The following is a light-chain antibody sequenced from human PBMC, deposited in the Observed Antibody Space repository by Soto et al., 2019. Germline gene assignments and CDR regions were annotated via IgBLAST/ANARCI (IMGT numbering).Light chain of an antibody. V-gene: IGLV2-14*01. CDR3: TSYAGTAPHVV. CDR2: EVF. CDR1: ISDVGGYNY. Sequence: QSALTQPASVSGSPGQSITISCTGTISDVGGYNYVSWYQHHPGKAPNLMIYEVFNRPSGVSNRFSGSRSGNTASLTISGLQAEDEGDYYCTSYAGTAPHVVFGGGTKSPS. J-gene: IGLJ2*01.